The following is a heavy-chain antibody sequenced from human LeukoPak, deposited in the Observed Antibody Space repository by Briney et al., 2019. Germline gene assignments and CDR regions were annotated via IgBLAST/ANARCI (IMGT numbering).Heavy chain of an antibody. CDR1: GYTFTGYY. CDR2: INPNSGGT. Sequence: ASVKVSCKASGYTFTGYYMHWVRQAPGQGLEWMGWINPNSGGTNYAQKFQGRVTMTRDTSISTAYMELSRLGSDDTAVYYCARDSVVVVAATLDYWGQGTLVTVSS. V-gene: IGHV1-2*02. D-gene: IGHD2-15*01. J-gene: IGHJ4*02. CDR3: ARDSVVVVAATLDY.